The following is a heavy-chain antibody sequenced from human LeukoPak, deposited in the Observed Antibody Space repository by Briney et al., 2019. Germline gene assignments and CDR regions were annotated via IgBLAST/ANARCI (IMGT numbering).Heavy chain of an antibody. J-gene: IGHJ5*02. V-gene: IGHV5-51*01. CDR1: GYSFTSYW. D-gene: IGHD3-22*01. Sequence: GESLKISCKGSGYSFTSYWIGWVRQMPGKGLEWMGIIYPGDSDTRYSPSFQGQVTISADKSISTAYLPWSSLKASDTAMYYCARGEYYYDSSGYYYFNWFDPWGQGTLVTVSS. CDR3: ARGEYYYDSSGYYYFNWFDP. CDR2: IYPGDSDT.